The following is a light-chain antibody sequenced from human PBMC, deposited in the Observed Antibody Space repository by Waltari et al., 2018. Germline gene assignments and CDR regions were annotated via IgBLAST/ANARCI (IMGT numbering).Light chain of an antibody. CDR3: SSFTRTVL. Sequence: QSALTQPASVSGSPGQSVTISCTGTSNDNGGSNYVSWYQQRPGKAPKLIIYDVNNRPSGVSGRFSGSKSGNTASLTISGLQAEDETDYYCSSFTRTVLFGGGTKLTVL. V-gene: IGLV2-14*01. CDR1: SNDNGGSNY. CDR2: DVN. J-gene: IGLJ2*01.